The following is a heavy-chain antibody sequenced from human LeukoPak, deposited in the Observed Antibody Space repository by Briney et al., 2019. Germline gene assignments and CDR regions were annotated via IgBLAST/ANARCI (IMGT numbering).Heavy chain of an antibody. CDR1: GGSISSHTYP. CDR3: ASFYCSGGSCYQYFSYYYMDV. Sequence: SETLSLTCTVSGGSISSHTYPWGWIRQPPGKGLEWIGSIYYSGSTYYNPSLKSRVTISVDTSKNQFSLKLNSVTAADTAVYYCASFYCSGGSCYQYFSYYYMDVWGKGTTVTISS. CDR2: IYYSGST. D-gene: IGHD2-15*01. J-gene: IGHJ6*03. V-gene: IGHV4-39*01.